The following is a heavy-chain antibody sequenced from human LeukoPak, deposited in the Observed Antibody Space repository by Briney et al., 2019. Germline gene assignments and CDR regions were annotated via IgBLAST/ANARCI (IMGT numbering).Heavy chain of an antibody. J-gene: IGHJ4*02. CDR2: ISGSGGST. CDR1: GFTFSSYA. D-gene: IGHD6-19*01. Sequence: GGSLRLSCAASGFTFSSYAMSWVRQAPGKGLEWASAISGSGGSTYYADSVKGRFTISRDNSKNTLYLQMNSLRAEDTAVYYCAKDVGSSGWLFDYWGQGTLVTVSS. CDR3: AKDVGSSGWLFDY. V-gene: IGHV3-23*01.